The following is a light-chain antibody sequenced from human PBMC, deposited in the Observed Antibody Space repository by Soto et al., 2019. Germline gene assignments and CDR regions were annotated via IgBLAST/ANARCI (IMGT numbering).Light chain of an antibody. CDR2: GAS. V-gene: IGKV3-20*01. Sequence: EIVLTQSPGTLSLSPGERATLSCRASQSLSSSYLAWYQQKPGQAPRLLIYGASNRATGIPDRFSGSGSGTDFILTICGLEPEDFAVYHCQQYDSSPLTFGGGTKVEV. CDR1: QSLSSSY. J-gene: IGKJ4*01. CDR3: QQYDSSPLT.